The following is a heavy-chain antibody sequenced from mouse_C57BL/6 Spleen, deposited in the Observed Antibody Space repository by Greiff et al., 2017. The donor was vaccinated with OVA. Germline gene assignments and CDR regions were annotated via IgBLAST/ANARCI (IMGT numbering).Heavy chain of an antibody. V-gene: IGHV3-6*01. D-gene: IGHD2-4*01. Sequence: DVQLQESGPGLVKPSQSLSLTCSVTGYSITSGYYWNWIRQFPGNKLEWMGYISYDGSNNYNPSLKNRISITRDTSKNQFFLKLNSVTTEDTATYYCASIYYDYDGGTYWGQGTLVTVSA. J-gene: IGHJ3*01. CDR1: GYSITSGYY. CDR3: ASIYYDYDGGTY. CDR2: ISYDGSN.